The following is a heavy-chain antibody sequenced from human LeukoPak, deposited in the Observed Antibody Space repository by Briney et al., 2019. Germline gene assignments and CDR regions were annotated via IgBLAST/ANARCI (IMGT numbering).Heavy chain of an antibody. CDR2: ISSSSSYT. V-gene: IGHV3-11*05. J-gene: IGHJ4*02. CDR3: AKDGGIAARLVDN. Sequence: GGSLRLSCAASGFTFSDYYMSWIRQAPGKGLEWVSYISSSSSYTNYADSVKGRFTISRDNAKNSLYLQMNSLRVEDTAIYYCAKDGGIAARLVDNWGQGTLVTVSS. CDR1: GFTFSDYY. D-gene: IGHD6-6*01.